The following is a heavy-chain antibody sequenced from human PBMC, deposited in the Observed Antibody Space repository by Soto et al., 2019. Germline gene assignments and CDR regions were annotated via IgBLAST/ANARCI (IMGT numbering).Heavy chain of an antibody. CDR2: INSDGSST. D-gene: IGHD6-13*01. Sequence: PGGSLRLSCAASGFTFSSYWMHWVRQAPGKGLVWVSRINSDGSSTSYADSVKGRFTISRDNAKNTLYLQMNSLRAEDTAVYYCASVASIAAADRLYYYYYGMDVWGQGTTVTVFS. CDR1: GFTFSSYW. J-gene: IGHJ6*02. CDR3: ASVASIAAADRLYYYYYGMDV. V-gene: IGHV3-74*01.